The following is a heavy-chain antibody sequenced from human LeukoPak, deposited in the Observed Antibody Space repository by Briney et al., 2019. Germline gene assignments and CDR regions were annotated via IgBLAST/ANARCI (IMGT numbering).Heavy chain of an antibody. V-gene: IGHV4-34*01. CDR2: INHSGST. CDR3: ARGGISRSGETSYNWFDP. Sequence: SETLSLTCAVYGGSFSGYYWSWIRQPPGKGLEWIGEINHSGSTNYNPSLKSRVTISVDTSKNQFSLKLSFVTAADTAVYYCARGGISRSGETSYNWFDPWGQGTLVTVSS. CDR1: GGSFSGYY. D-gene: IGHD3-10*01. J-gene: IGHJ5*02.